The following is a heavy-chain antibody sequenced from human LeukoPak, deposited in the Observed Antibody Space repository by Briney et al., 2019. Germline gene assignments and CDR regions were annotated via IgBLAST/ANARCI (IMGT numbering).Heavy chain of an antibody. D-gene: IGHD6-6*01. CDR1: GYYFTNYW. J-gene: IGHJ4*02. CDR3: ARHITTSSTSSHFDS. V-gene: IGHV5-51*01. Sequence: GESLKISCKGSGYYFTNYWMAWVRQMPGKGLEYMGFIYPGENNIRYSPPFQGQVTISADKSINTAHLQWNSLQASDTAKYYCARHITTSSTSSHFDSWGQGTLVTVSS. CDR2: IYPGENNI.